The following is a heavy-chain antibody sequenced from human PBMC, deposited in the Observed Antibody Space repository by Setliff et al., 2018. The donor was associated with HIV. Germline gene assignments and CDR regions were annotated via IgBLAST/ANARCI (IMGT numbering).Heavy chain of an antibody. CDR2: IYYSGST. CDR3: ARTRGYTYGYIDS. D-gene: IGHD5-18*01. CDR1: GGSISSSSSY. Sequence: SETLSLTCIVSGGSISSSSSYWGWIRQPPGKGLEWIGNIYYSGSTYYNPSLKSRVTISVDTSKNQFSLRLSSVTAADTAVYYCARTRGYTYGYIDSWGQGTLVTL. J-gene: IGHJ4*02. V-gene: IGHV4-39*01.